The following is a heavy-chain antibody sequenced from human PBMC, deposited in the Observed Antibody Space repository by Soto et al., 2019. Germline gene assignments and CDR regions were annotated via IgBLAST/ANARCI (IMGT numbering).Heavy chain of an antibody. J-gene: IGHJ4*02. Sequence: QVQLVQSGAEVKKPGASVKVSCKASGYTFTSYAMHWVRQAPGQRLEWMGWINAGNGNTKYSKKFQGRVTITRDTSASTAYMELSSLRSEDTAVYYCARDLGGWPDYCGQGTLVTVSS. D-gene: IGHD2-15*01. CDR3: ARDLGGWPDY. V-gene: IGHV1-3*01. CDR2: INAGNGNT. CDR1: GYTFTSYA.